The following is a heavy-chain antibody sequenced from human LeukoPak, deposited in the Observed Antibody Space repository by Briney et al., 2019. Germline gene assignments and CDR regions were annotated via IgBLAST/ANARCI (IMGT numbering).Heavy chain of an antibody. J-gene: IGHJ3*02. CDR3: ARVSVRGVIGAFDI. D-gene: IGHD3-10*01. CDR1: GFTFSDYY. Sequence: GGSLRLSCAASGFTFSDYYMSWIRQAPGKGLEWVSYISSSGSTIYYADSVKGRFTISRDNAKNSLYLQMNSLRAEDTAVYYCARVSVRGVIGAFDIWGQGTMVTVSS. CDR2: ISSSGSTI. V-gene: IGHV3-11*04.